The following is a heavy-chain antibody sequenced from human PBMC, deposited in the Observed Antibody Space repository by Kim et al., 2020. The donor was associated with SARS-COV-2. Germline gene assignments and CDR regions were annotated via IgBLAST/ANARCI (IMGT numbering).Heavy chain of an antibody. D-gene: IGHD2-15*01. J-gene: IGHJ6*03. CDR3: ATQKRGYYMDV. CDR1: GFTFKNFG. CDR2: ISYDGDYQ. V-gene: IGHV3-30*03. Sequence: GGSLRLSCVASGFTFKNFGMHWVRQAPGKGLEWIAFISYDGDYQYYGDSVKGRLTISRDQSKNTLYLQVNSLRVDDTGVYYCATQKRGYYMDVWGKGTT.